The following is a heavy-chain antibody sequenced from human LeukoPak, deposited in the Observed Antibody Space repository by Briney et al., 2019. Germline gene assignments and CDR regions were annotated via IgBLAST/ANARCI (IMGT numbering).Heavy chain of an antibody. CDR2: IYYSGST. J-gene: IGHJ5*02. D-gene: IGHD2-2*01. CDR3: ARDFTRYCSSTSCYARFDP. V-gene: IGHV4-61*01. Sequence: SETLSLTCTVSDGSVSSGSYYWSWIRQPPGKGLEWIGYIYYSGSTNYNPSLKSRVTISVDTSKNQFSLKLSSVTAADTAVYYCARDFTRYCSSTSCYARFDPWGQGTLVTVSS. CDR1: DGSVSSGSYY.